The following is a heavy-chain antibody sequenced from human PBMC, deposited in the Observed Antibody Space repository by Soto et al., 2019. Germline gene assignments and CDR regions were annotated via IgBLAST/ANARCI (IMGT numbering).Heavy chain of an antibody. CDR2: ISSSGSTI. CDR3: ARDSPTYYDFWSGYYPSLFDY. V-gene: IGHV3-48*03. J-gene: IGHJ4*02. D-gene: IGHD3-3*01. CDR1: GFTFSSYG. Sequence: PGGSLRLSCAASGFTFSSYGMNWVGQSPGKGLEWVSYISSSGSTIYYADSVKGRFTISRDNAKNSLYLQMNSLRAEDTAVYYCARDSPTYYDFWSGYYPSLFDYWGQGTLVTVSS.